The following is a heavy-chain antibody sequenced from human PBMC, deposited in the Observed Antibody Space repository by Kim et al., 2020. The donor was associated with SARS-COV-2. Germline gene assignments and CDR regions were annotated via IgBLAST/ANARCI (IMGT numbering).Heavy chain of an antibody. J-gene: IGHJ4*02. V-gene: IGHV4-39*01. D-gene: IGHD3-22*01. Sequence: TPSLNMRITISVDTSKNQCSLKLSSVTAADTAVYYCARRGDSSGYYSWDYWGQGTLVTVSS. CDR3: ARRGDSSGYYSWDY.